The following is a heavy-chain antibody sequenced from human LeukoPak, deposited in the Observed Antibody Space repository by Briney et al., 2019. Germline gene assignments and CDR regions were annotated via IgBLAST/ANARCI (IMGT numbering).Heavy chain of an antibody. D-gene: IGHD6-19*01. CDR2: INPNSGGT. J-gene: IGHJ3*02. CDR3: ARPYTSGWYGAFDI. CDR1: GYTFTGYY. V-gene: IGHV1-2*02. Sequence: ASVKVSCKASGYTFTGYYMHWVRQAPGQGLEWMGWINPNSGGTNCAQKFQGRVTMTRDTSISTAYMELSRLRSDDTAVYYCARPYTSGWYGAFDIWGQGTMATVSS.